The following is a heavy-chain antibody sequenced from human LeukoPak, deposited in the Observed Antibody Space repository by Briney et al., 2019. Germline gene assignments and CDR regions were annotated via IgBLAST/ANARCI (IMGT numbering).Heavy chain of an antibody. Sequence: PGGSLRLSCPASGFTVSSNYMSWVRQAPGKGLEWVSVIYSGGSTYYADSVRGRFTISRDNSKSTLSLQMNSLRAEDTAIYYCATYRQVLLPFESWGQGTLVTVSS. J-gene: IGHJ4*02. V-gene: IGHV3-53*01. CDR3: ATYRQVLLPFES. CDR1: GFTVSSNY. D-gene: IGHD2-8*02. CDR2: IYSGGST.